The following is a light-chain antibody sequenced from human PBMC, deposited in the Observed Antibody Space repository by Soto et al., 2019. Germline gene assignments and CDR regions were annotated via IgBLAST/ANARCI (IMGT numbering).Light chain of an antibody. Sequence: QSVLTQPPSVSGTPGQRVTISCSGSSSNIGNNFVYWYQHLPGAAPTLVVYSDNHRPSGVPVRFSGSKSGTSASLPISGLRSEGEATYYCATWDDGLSGFVVFGGGTQLTVL. CDR3: ATWDDGLSGFVV. CDR1: SSNIGNNF. CDR2: SDN. V-gene: IGLV1-47*01. J-gene: IGLJ7*01.